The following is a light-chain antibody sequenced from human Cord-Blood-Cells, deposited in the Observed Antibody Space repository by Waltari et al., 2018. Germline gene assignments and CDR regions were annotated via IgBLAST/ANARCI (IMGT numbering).Light chain of an antibody. Sequence: QSALTQPASVSGSPGQSITISCTGTSSDVGSYNLVSWYQQHPGKAPKLMIYEVSKRPSGVSNRFSGSKSGNTASLTISGVQAEDEADYYCCSYAGSSTSPYVFGTGTKVTVL. CDR3: CSYAGSSTSPYV. CDR1: SSDVGSYNL. V-gene: IGLV2-23*02. J-gene: IGLJ1*01. CDR2: EVS.